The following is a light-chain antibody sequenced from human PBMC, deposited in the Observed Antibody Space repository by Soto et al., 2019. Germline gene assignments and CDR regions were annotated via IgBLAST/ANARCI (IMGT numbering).Light chain of an antibody. Sequence: DIQMTQSPSSLSASVGDRFTITCRASQSISSYLNWYQQKPGKAPKLLIYAASSLQSGVPSRFSGSGSGTDFTLTISSLQPEDFATYYCQQSYSTVGTFGQGTKVDIK. CDR2: AAS. V-gene: IGKV1-39*01. CDR1: QSISSY. J-gene: IGKJ1*01. CDR3: QQSYSTVGT.